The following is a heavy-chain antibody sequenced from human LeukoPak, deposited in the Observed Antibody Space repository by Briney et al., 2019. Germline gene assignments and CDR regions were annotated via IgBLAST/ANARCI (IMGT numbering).Heavy chain of an antibody. D-gene: IGHD5-12*01. CDR3: ARRRRYSGYDLGDYFDY. J-gene: IGHJ4*02. CDR1: GYSFTSYW. CDR2: IYPGDSDT. Sequence: GESLKISCKGSGYSFTSYWIGWVRQMPGKGLEWMGIIYPGDSDTRYSPSFQGQVTISADKSISTAYLQWSSLKASDTAMYYCARRRRYSGYDLGDYFDYWGQGTLVTVSS. V-gene: IGHV5-51*01.